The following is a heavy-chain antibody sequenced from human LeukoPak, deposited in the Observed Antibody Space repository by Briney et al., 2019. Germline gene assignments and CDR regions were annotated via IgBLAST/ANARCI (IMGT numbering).Heavy chain of an antibody. D-gene: IGHD2-2*01. Sequence: ASVKVSCRASGYRFTSYDMHWVRQAPGQGLEWMGIINPSGGSTSYAQRFQGRVAMTRDTSTTTVYMEVNSLTSEDTAVYFCARDGPTAAPFDYWGQGTLVTVSS. J-gene: IGHJ4*02. CDR2: INPSGGST. CDR3: ARDGPTAAPFDY. V-gene: IGHV1-46*01. CDR1: GYRFTSYD.